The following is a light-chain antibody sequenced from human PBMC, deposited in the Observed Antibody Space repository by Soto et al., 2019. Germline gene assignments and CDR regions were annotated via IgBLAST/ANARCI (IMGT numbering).Light chain of an antibody. Sequence: QSALTQPASVSGSPGQSITMSCAGTSADIGAFNYVSWYQHHPDKVPKLLIYDVSNRPSGVSTRFSASKSANTASLTISGLQADXEADYYCSSYSTTSALVFGGGTQLTVL. CDR2: DVS. V-gene: IGLV2-14*01. J-gene: IGLJ7*01. CDR3: SSYSTTSALV. CDR1: SADIGAFNY.